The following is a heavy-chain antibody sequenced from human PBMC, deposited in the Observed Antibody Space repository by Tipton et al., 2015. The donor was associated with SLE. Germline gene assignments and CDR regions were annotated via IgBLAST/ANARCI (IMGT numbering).Heavy chain of an antibody. CDR1: GYSISSGYY. CDR3: ARGRPPFDY. Sequence: TLSLTCTVSGYSISSGYYWGWIRQPPGKGLEWIGSIYHSGSTYYNPSLKSRVTISVDTSKNQFSLKLSSVTAADTAVYYCARGRPPFDYWGQGTLVTVSS. J-gene: IGHJ4*02. CDR2: IYHSGST. V-gene: IGHV4-38-2*02.